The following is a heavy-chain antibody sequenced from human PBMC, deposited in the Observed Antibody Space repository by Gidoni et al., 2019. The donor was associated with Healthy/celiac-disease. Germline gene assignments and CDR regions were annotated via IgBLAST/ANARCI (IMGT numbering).Heavy chain of an antibody. D-gene: IGHD6-13*01. CDR3: AREGSWYLVGVDY. Sequence: QVQLQESGPGLVKPSQTLSLTCTVSGGSISSGSYYWSWIRQPAGKGLEWIGRIYTSGSTNYNPSLKSRVTISVDTSKNQFSLKLSSVTAADTAVYYCAREGSWYLVGVDYWGQGTLVTVSS. CDR1: GGSISSGSYY. V-gene: IGHV4-61*02. CDR2: IYTSGST. J-gene: IGHJ4*02.